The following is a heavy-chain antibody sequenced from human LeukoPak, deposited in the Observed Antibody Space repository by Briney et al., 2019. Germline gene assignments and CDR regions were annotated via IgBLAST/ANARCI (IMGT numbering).Heavy chain of an antibody. CDR1: GGFISSGGYY. CDR2: IYYSGST. CDR3: AVLWGSGWFDP. V-gene: IGHV4-31*03. Sequence: PSETLSLTCTVSGGFISSGGYYWSWIRQHPGKGLEWIGYIYYSGSTYYNPSLKSRVTISVDTSKNQFSLKLSSVTAADTAVYYCAVLWGSGWFDPWGQGTLVTVSS. J-gene: IGHJ5*02. D-gene: IGHD3-16*01.